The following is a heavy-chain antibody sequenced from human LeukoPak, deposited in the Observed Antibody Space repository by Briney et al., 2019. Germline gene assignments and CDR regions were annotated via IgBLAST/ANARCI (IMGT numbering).Heavy chain of an antibody. Sequence: GGSLRLSCAASGFIFSSYGMHWVRQAPGKGLEWVSAISCSGGSTYYADSVKGRFTISRDNSKNTLYLQMNSLRAEDTAVYYCAKGGGSYDLWGQGTLVTVSS. D-gene: IGHD1-26*01. CDR2: ISCSGGST. J-gene: IGHJ4*02. V-gene: IGHV3-23*01. CDR1: GFIFSSYG. CDR3: AKGGGSYDL.